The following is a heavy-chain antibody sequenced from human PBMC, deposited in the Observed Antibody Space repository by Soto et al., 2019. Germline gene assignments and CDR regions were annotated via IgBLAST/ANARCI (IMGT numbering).Heavy chain of an antibody. J-gene: IGHJ2*01. Sequence: QVQLQESGPGLLKPSQTLSLTCTVSGGSISSGDYYWSWIRQHPGKGLEWIGYIYNSESTYYNPSLKSRVTISVDTSKNQFSLRLSSVTAADTAVYYCAIDLDEDVCSYWYFDLWGRGTLVTVSS. CDR1: GGSISSGDYY. CDR2: IYNSEST. V-gene: IGHV4-31*03. CDR3: AIDLDEDVCSYWYFDL.